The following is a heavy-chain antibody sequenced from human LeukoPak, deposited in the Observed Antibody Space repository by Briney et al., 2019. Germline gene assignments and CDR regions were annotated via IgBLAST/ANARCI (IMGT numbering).Heavy chain of an antibody. Sequence: PGGSLRLSCADSGFTVSTNYIKWGRQAPGKGLEWVSLIYSSGNTDYADSVKGRFTISRDNSKNTLYLQMNSLRAEDTTVYYCASRGDNYGSPFDYWGQGTLVTVSS. CDR1: GFTVSTNY. CDR2: IYSSGNT. CDR3: ASRGDNYGSPFDY. V-gene: IGHV3-53*01. D-gene: IGHD5-18*01. J-gene: IGHJ4*02.